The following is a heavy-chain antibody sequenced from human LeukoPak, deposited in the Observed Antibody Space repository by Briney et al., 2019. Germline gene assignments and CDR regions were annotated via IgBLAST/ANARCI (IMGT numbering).Heavy chain of an antibody. D-gene: IGHD5-12*01. V-gene: IGHV3-48*02. Sequence: GGSLRLSCAASGFTFSSYSMNWGRQAPRKGLEWVSYISSSASTIYYAYSVKGRFTISRDNAKNSLYLQMNSLRDEDTAVYYCARDPVGTSRFDYWGQGTLVTVSS. J-gene: IGHJ4*02. CDR2: ISSSASTI. CDR3: ARDPVGTSRFDY. CDR1: GFTFSSYS.